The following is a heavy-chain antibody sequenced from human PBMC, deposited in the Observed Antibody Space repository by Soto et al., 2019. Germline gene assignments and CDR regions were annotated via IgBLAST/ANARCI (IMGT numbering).Heavy chain of an antibody. CDR3: ARDLGYSNYLNFDS. CDR1: GFTVSSNY. D-gene: IGHD4-4*01. J-gene: IGHJ4*02. V-gene: IGHV3-53*01. Sequence: GGSLRLSCAASGFTVSSNYMSWVRQAPGKGLEWVSVIYSGGSTYYADSVKGRFTISRDNPKNTLYLQMNSLRAEDTAVYYCARDLGYSNYLNFDSWGQGTLVTVSS. CDR2: IYSGGST.